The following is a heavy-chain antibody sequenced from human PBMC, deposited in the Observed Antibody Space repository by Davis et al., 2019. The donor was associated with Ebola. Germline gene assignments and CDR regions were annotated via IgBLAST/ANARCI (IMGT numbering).Heavy chain of an antibody. J-gene: IGHJ4*02. CDR3: ARVNLGFNFDY. V-gene: IGHV4-31*03. CDR1: GGSISSGGYY. Sequence: PSETLSLTCTVSGGSISSGGYYWSWIRQHPGKGLEWIGYIYYSGSTYYNPSLKSRVTISVDTSKNQFSLKLSSVTAADTAVYYCARVNLGFNFDYWGQGTLVTVSS. D-gene: IGHD7-27*01. CDR2: IYYSGST.